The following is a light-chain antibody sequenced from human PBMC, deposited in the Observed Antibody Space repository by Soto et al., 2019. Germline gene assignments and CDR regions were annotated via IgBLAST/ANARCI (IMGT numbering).Light chain of an antibody. J-gene: IGKJ1*01. CDR3: QQYKSRRT. Sequence: DIQMTQSPSTLAASIGDRVTITCRASEDMNDWLAWYQQKPGNAPKFLIYDASTLQSGVPSRFSGSGSGTEFTLTISSLQPDDSATYYCQQYKSRRTFGQGTKVEI. CDR2: DAS. CDR1: EDMNDW. V-gene: IGKV1-5*01.